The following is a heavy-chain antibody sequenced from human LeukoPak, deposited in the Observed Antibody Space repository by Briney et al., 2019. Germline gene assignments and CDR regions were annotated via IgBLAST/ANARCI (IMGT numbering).Heavy chain of an antibody. D-gene: IGHD6-19*01. CDR3: ARDGKAVAVAFDI. CDR1: GFTFSDYY. CDR2: IGSSGRTI. Sequence: GGSLRLSCAASGFTFSDYYMSWIRQAPGKGLEWVSYIGSSGRTIYYTDSVKGRFTISRDNAKNSLYLQMNSLRAEDTAVYYCARDGKAVAVAFDIWGQGTMVTVSS. V-gene: IGHV3-11*04. J-gene: IGHJ3*02.